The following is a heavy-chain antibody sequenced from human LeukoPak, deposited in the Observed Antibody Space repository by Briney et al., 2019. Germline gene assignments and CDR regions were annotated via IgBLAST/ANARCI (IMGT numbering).Heavy chain of an antibody. CDR1: GFTFSSFG. D-gene: IGHD4-17*01. CDR2: IWFDGKNE. CDR3: ARGRSDYGDYVRHDAFDI. V-gene: IGHV3-33*01. J-gene: IGHJ3*02. Sequence: LSGGSLRLSCAASGFTFSSFGMHWVRQAPGKGLEWVADIWFDGKNEHFADSVKGRFTISRDNSKNTLYLQMNSLRAEDTAVYYCARGRSDYGDYVRHDAFDIWGQGTMVTVSS.